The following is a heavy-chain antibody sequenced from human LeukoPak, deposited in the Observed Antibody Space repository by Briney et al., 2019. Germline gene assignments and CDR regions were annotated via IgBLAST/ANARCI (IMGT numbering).Heavy chain of an antibody. CDR2: IYYSGST. V-gene: IGHV4-59*12. CDR3: ASANYYYYYGLDV. CDR1: GGSISSYY. J-gene: IGHJ6*02. Sequence: PSETLSLTCTVSGGSISSYYWSWIRQPPGKGLEWIGYIYYSGSTNYNPSLKSRVAISVDKSKSQSSLKLSSVTAADTAVYYCASANYYYYYGLDVWGQGTTVTVSS.